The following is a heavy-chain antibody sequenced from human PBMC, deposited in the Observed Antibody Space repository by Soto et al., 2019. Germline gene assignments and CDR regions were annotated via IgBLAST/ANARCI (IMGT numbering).Heavy chain of an antibody. D-gene: IGHD3-10*01. J-gene: IGHJ5*02. Sequence: QVQLQESGPGLVKPSQTLSLTCTVSGGSISSGGYYWSWIRQHPGKGLEWIGYIYYSGSTYYNPSLKSRVTISVDTSKNQSALKLSSVTAADTAVYYCAGDVQRGYKANWFDPWGQGTLVTVSS. CDR2: IYYSGST. CDR1: GGSISSGGYY. V-gene: IGHV4-31*03. CDR3: AGDVQRGYKANWFDP.